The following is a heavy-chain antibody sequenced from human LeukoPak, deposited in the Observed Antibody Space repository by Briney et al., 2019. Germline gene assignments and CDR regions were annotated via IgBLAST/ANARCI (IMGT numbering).Heavy chain of an antibody. J-gene: IGHJ4*02. CDR3: GRGGEMATINY. CDR1: GYTFTSYA. D-gene: IGHD5-24*01. V-gene: IGHV1-8*01. Sequence: GASVKVSCKTSGYTFTSYAINCVRQATGQGLEWMGWMNPDSANTGFAQKFQGRLTLTRNTSTRAAYMELSSLTSEDTAVYYCGRGGEMATINYWGQGTLVTVSS. CDR2: MNPDSANT.